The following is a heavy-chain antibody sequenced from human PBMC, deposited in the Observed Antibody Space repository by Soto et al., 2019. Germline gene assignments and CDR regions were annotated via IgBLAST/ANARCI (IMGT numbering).Heavy chain of an antibody. Sequence: EEQLLESGGGLVQPGGSLRLSCAASGFTFSSFAMSWVRQAPGKGLELVSRISGSGGDTFYADSVKGRFTISRDNFKNTLYLQMNGLRVEDTAVYYCANPSLSYDWFDPWGQGTLVTVSS. CDR2: ISGSGGDT. CDR1: GFTFSSFA. V-gene: IGHV3-23*01. J-gene: IGHJ5*02. D-gene: IGHD3-16*01. CDR3: ANPSLSYDWFDP.